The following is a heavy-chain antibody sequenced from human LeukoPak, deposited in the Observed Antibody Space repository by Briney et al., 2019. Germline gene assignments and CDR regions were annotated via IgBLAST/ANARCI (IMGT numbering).Heavy chain of an antibody. CDR3: ARGRRGYSYGY. J-gene: IGHJ4*02. CDR1: GGSISSGDYY. Sequence: SETLSLTCTVSGGSISSGDYYWSWIRQPPGKGLEWIGYIYYSGSTYYNPSLKSRVTISVDTSKNQFSLKLGSVTAADTAVYYCARGRRGYSYGYWGQGTLVTVSS. V-gene: IGHV4-30-4*01. CDR2: IYYSGST. D-gene: IGHD5-18*01.